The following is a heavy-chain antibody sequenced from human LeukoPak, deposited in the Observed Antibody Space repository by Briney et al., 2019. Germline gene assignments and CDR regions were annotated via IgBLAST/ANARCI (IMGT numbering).Heavy chain of an antibody. CDR1: GYSYTSYW. Sequence: GESLKISCKSSGYSYTSYWIGWVRQMPGKGLEWMGIIYPGDSDTRYSPSFQGQVTISADKSFTTVYLQWRSLKASDTGIYFCARLGGPHSPFEYWGQGTRVTVSS. CDR3: ARLGGPHSPFEY. D-gene: IGHD2-15*01. CDR2: IYPGDSDT. V-gene: IGHV5-51*01. J-gene: IGHJ4*02.